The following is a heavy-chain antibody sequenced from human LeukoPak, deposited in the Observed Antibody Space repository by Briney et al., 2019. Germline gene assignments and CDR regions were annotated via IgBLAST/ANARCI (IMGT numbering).Heavy chain of an antibody. V-gene: IGHV4-30-2*01. Sequence: PSETLSLTCTVSGGSISSGGYYWSWIRQPPGKGLEWIGYIYHSGSTYYNPSLKSRVTISVDRSKNQFSLKLSSVTAADTAVYYCARDRGYGGNPYYFDYWGQGTLVTVSS. J-gene: IGHJ4*02. CDR2: IYHSGST. CDR1: GGSISSGGYY. CDR3: ARDRGYGGNPYYFDY. D-gene: IGHD4-23*01.